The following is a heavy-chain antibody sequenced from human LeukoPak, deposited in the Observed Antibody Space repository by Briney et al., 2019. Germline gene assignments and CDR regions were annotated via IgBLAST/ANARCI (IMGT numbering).Heavy chain of an antibody. CDR2: IYYSGST. D-gene: IGHD2-21*02. V-gene: IGHV4-31*03. Sequence: PSETLSLTCTVSGGSISSAGYYWNWIRQHPGKGLEWIGYIYYSGSTYYNPSLKSRVTISVDTSKNQFSLNLSSVTAADTAVYYCASGGAYCGADCYLPAFDYWGQGTLVTVSA. J-gene: IGHJ4*02. CDR1: GGSISSAGYY. CDR3: ASGGAYCGADCYLPAFDY.